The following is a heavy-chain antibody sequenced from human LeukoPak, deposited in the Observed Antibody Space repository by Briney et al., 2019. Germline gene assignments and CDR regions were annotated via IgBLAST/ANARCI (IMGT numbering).Heavy chain of an antibody. J-gene: IGHJ4*02. CDR1: GFTFSIFV. D-gene: IGHD5-18*01. CDR2: ISGSGGST. V-gene: IGHV3-23*01. Sequence: GGSLRLSCAASGFTFSIFVMTWVRQAPGKGLEWVSAISGSGGSTYYADSVKGRFTISRDNSKNTLYLQMNSLRAEDTAVYYCAKSPARYTAMASDYWGQGTLVTVSS. CDR3: AKSPARYTAMASDY.